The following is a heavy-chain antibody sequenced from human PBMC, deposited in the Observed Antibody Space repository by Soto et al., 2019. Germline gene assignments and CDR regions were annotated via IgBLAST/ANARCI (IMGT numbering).Heavy chain of an antibody. V-gene: IGHV3-30*18. CDR1: GFAFSTYG. J-gene: IGHJ6*02. Sequence: GGSLRLSCAATGFAFSTYGMHWVRQAPGKGREWVAAISYDGNEKYYADSLQGRFTISRDNSKNALYLQVNSLRGEDTAVYYCAKEKFRRRPSPMYAMDIWGQGTKVTVSS. CDR3: AKEKFRRRPSPMYAMDI. CDR2: ISYDGNEK.